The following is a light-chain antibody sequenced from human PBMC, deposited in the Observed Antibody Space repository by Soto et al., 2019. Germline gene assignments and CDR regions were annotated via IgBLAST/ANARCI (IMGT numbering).Light chain of an antibody. V-gene: IGKV4-1*01. J-gene: IGKJ2*01. CDR2: WAS. CDR3: QQYFTIRYS. Sequence: DTVLIQSPDSLAVSLGERATISCKSSHSVFYSPNNKNYLGWYQQKAGQPPKLLINWASTRESGVPDRFSGNGSDTEFPLTISSLQPDDVVVYVCQQYFTIRYSCGQGTKLEIK. CDR1: HSVFYSPNNKNY.